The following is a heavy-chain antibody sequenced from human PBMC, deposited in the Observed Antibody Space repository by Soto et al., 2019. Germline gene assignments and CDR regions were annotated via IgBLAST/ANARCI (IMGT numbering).Heavy chain of an antibody. V-gene: IGHV3-23*01. CDR2: ISNSGHIT. Sequence: EVQLLESGGGLVQPGGSLRLSCAASGFSFSTYSMTWVRQAPGKGLEWVSTISNSGHITYYADSVKVRFSISRDNSKNTLSVQMSSLRAEDTAVYYCAKDSWGTFDPWGQGTLVTVSS. D-gene: IGHD3-16*01. CDR1: GFSFSTYS. J-gene: IGHJ5*02. CDR3: AKDSWGTFDP.